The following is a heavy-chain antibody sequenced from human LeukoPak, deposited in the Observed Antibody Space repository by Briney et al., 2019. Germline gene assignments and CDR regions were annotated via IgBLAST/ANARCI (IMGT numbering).Heavy chain of an antibody. Sequence: GGSLRLSCAGSGFTFDDYGMSWVRQAPGKGLEWVSGINWNIGSTGYADSVKGRFTISRDNAKNSLYLQMNSLRAEDTALYYCARDFFPRIVVVPAAVFDVWGLGTIVTVSS. D-gene: IGHD2-2*01. CDR1: GFTFDDYG. J-gene: IGHJ3*01. CDR2: INWNIGST. V-gene: IGHV3-20*04. CDR3: ARDFFPRIVVVPAAVFDV.